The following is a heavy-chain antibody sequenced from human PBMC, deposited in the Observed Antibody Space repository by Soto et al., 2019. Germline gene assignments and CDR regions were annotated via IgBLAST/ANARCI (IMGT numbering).Heavy chain of an antibody. V-gene: IGHV4-34*01. CDR2: INHSGST. J-gene: IGHJ4*02. Sequence: QVQLQQWGAGLLKPSETLSLTCAVYGGSFSGYYWSWIRQPPGKGLEWIGEINHSGSTNYNPSLKSRVTISVDTSKNQFSLKLSSVTAADTAVYYCARELVPAAVDYWGQGPLVTVSS. CDR1: GGSFSGYY. CDR3: ARELVPAAVDY. D-gene: IGHD2-2*01.